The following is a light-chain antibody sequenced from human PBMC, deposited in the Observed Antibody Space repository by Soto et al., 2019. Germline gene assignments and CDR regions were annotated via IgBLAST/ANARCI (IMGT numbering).Light chain of an antibody. J-gene: IGKJ2*01. Sequence: EIVLPQSPGTLSLSPGERATLSCRASQSVSSRYLAWYQQKPGQAPRLLLYGASSRATGIPDRFSGSGSGTDFTLTISRLEAEDFAVYYGQQHGSSPRYTFGQGTKREIK. CDR2: GAS. V-gene: IGKV3-20*01. CDR1: QSVSSRY. CDR3: QQHGSSPRYT.